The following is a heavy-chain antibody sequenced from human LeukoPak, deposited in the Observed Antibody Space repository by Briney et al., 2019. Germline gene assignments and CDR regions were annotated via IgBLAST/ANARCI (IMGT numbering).Heavy chain of an antibody. J-gene: IGHJ5*02. V-gene: IGHV3-23*01. CDR3: AKDDGRDGYLA. CDR2: ISGSGGST. Sequence: GGSLRLSCAASGFTFSSYAMSWVRQAPGKGLEWVSAISGSGGSTYYADSVKGRFTISRVNSKDTLYLQMNSLRAEDTAVYYCAKDDGRDGYLAWGQGTLVTVSS. D-gene: IGHD5-24*01. CDR1: GFTFSSYA.